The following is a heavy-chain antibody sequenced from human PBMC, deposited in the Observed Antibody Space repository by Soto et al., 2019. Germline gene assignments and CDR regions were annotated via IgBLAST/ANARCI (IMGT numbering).Heavy chain of an antibody. J-gene: IGHJ6*03. Sequence: SETLSLTCTVSGGSISSYYWSWIRQPPGKGLEWIGYIYYSGSTNYNPSLKSRVTISVDTSKNQFSLKLSSVTAADTAVYYCARLPPPWYHRDYYYYMDVWGKGTTVTVSS. D-gene: IGHD6-13*01. V-gene: IGHV4-59*08. CDR2: IYYSGST. CDR3: ARLPPPWYHRDYYYYMDV. CDR1: GGSISSYY.